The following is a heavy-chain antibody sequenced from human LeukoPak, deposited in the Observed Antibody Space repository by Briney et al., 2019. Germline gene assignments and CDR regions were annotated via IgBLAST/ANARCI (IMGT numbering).Heavy chain of an antibody. J-gene: IGHJ6*02. CDR3: ARVLTGTTFYYYYYGMDV. CDR2: ISAYNGNI. V-gene: IGHV1-18*01. D-gene: IGHD1-7*01. Sequence: ASVKVSCKASGYTFTSYGISWVRQAPGQGLEWMGWISAYNGNINCAQKLQGRVTMTTDTSTSTAYMELRSLRSDDTAAYYCARVLTGTTFYYYYYGMDVWGQGTTVTVSS. CDR1: GYTFTSYG.